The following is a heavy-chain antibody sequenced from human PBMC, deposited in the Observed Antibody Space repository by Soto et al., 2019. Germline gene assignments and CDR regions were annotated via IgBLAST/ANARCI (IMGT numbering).Heavy chain of an antibody. Sequence: LSLTCAVSGYSISSGYYWGWIRQPPGKGLEWIGSIYHSGSTYYNPSLKSRVTISVDTSKNQFSLKLSSVTAADTAVYYCARDAPIGYYDSSGYVDYWGQGTLVTVSS. V-gene: IGHV4-38-2*02. CDR1: GYSISSGYY. CDR3: ARDAPIGYYDSSGYVDY. J-gene: IGHJ4*02. D-gene: IGHD3-22*01. CDR2: IYHSGST.